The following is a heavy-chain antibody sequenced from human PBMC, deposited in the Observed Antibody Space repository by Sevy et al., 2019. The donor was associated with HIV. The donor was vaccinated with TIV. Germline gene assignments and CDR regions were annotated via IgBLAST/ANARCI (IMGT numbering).Heavy chain of an antibody. J-gene: IGHJ6*02. CDR1: GFTFSSYG. V-gene: IGHV3-30*02. CDR2: LRYDGSNK. CDR3: AKLSAMIATVDYFYYYGMDV. Sequence: GGSLRLSCVASGFTFSSYGMNWVRQAPGKGPEWVAFLRYDGSNKYYADFVRGRFTIYRDNSKNTLYLQMNSLRDEDTAVYDCAKLSAMIATVDYFYYYGMDVWGQGTTVTVSS. D-gene: IGHD2-21*01.